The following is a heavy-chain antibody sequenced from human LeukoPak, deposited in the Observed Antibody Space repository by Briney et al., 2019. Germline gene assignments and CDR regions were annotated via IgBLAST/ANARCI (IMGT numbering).Heavy chain of an antibody. V-gene: IGHV4-38-2*01. CDR2: IYHSGST. Sequence: PSETLSLTCAVSGYSISSGYYWGWIRQPPGKGLEWIGSIYHSGSTYYNPSLKSRVTISVDTSKNQSSLKLSSVTAADTAVYYCARAHVATAPPFDYWGQGTLVTVSS. D-gene: IGHD5-12*01. CDR3: ARAHVATAPPFDY. J-gene: IGHJ4*02. CDR1: GYSISSGYY.